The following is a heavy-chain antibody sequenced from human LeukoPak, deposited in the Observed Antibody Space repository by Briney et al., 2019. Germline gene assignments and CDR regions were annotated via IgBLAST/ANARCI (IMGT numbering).Heavy chain of an antibody. CDR1: GFTFSNAW. CDR2: IKSKTDGGTT. V-gene: IGHV3-15*01. J-gene: IGHJ4*02. CDR3: AKDYYDILDPYYFDY. Sequence: PGGSLRLSCAASGFTFSNAWMSWVRQAPGKGLEWVGRIKSKTDGGTTDYAAPVKGRFTISRDDSKNTLYLQMNSLRAEDTAVYYCAKDYYDILDPYYFDYWGQGTLVTVSS. D-gene: IGHD3-9*01.